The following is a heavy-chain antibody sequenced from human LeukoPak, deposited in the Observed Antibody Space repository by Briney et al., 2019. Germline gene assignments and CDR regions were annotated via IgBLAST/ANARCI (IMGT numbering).Heavy chain of an antibody. J-gene: IGHJ4*02. Sequence: GGSLRLSCAASGFTFSSYTMNWVRQAPGKGLEYVSAISSNGYSTYYANSVKGRFTISRDNSKNTLHLQMGSLRAEDMAVYYCAREPYNWNYINYFDYWGQGTLVTVFS. CDR3: AREPYNWNYINYFDY. CDR2: ISSNGYST. V-gene: IGHV3-64*01. D-gene: IGHD1-7*01. CDR1: GFTFSSYT.